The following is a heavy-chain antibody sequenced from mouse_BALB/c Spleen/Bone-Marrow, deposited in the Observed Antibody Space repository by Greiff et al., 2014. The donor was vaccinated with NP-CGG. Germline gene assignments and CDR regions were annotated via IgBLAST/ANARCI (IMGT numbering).Heavy chain of an antibody. CDR2: ISSGGSYT. V-gene: IGHV5-9-3*01. CDR3: ARRRSDLNYFDY. CDR1: GFTFSSYA. J-gene: IGHJ2*01. Sequence: EVQLQESGGGLVKPGGSLKLSCAASGFTFSSYAMSWVRQTPEKRLEWVASISSGGSYTCYPDSVKERFTISRDNAKNTLYLQMSSLRSEDTAMYYCARRRSDLNYFDYWGQGTTLTVSS. D-gene: IGHD2-14*01.